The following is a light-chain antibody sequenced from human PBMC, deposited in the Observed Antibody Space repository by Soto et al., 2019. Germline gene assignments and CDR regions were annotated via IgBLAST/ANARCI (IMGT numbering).Light chain of an antibody. CDR1: SSDVGGYNL. CDR3: CSYAGSSTLV. V-gene: IGLV2-23*01. J-gene: IGLJ2*01. Sequence: QSVLTQPPSASGSPGQSVAISCTGTSSDVGGYNLVSWYQQYPGKAPKLMIYEGSKRPSGVSNRFSGSKSGNTASLTISGLQAEDEADYYCCSYAGSSTLVFGGGTKLTVL. CDR2: EGS.